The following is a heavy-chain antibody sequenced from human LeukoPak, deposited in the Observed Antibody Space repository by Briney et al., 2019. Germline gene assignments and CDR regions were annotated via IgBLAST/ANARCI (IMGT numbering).Heavy chain of an antibody. Sequence: PGGSLRLSCAASGFTFHQYAIHWVRQVLGKGLEWVSGISWNSGSIGYADSVRGRFTISRDNAKNSVYLQMNSLRAEDTALYYCAKDKAPLYSGYDWDLDFWGQGTLVIVSS. CDR2: ISWNSGSI. CDR3: AKDKAPLYSGYDWDLDF. J-gene: IGHJ4*02. D-gene: IGHD5-12*01. CDR1: GFTFHQYA. V-gene: IGHV3-9*01.